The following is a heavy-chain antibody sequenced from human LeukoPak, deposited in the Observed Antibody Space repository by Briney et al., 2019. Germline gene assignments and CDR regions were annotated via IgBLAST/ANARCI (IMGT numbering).Heavy chain of an antibody. D-gene: IGHD2-15*01. CDR3: AKVPIVVVVVAPYFDY. CDR1: GFTFSSHA. V-gene: IGHV3-23*01. Sequence: SGGSLRLSCAASGFTFSSHAMSWVRQAPGKGLEWVSAISGSGGSTYYADSVKGRFTISRDNSKNTLYLQMNSLRAEDTAVYYCAKVPIVVVVVAPYFDYWGQGTLVTVSS. J-gene: IGHJ4*02. CDR2: ISGSGGST.